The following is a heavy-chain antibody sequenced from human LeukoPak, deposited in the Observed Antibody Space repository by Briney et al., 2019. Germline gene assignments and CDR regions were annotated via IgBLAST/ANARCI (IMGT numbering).Heavy chain of an antibody. Sequence: PSETLSLTCTVSGGSISSYYWGWIRQPAGKGLEWIGRIYTSGSTNYNPSLKSRVTMSVDTSKNQFSLKLSSVTAADTAVYYCARGPAVAGYYYYYYMDVWGKGTTVTVS. V-gene: IGHV4-4*07. D-gene: IGHD6-19*01. CDR3: ARGPAVAGYYYYYYMDV. J-gene: IGHJ6*03. CDR1: GGSISSYY. CDR2: IYTSGST.